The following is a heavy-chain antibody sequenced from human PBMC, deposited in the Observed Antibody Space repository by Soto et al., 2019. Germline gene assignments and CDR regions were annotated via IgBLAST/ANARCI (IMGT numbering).Heavy chain of an antibody. CDR3: VTVRRLKSVDI. D-gene: IGHD2-2*01. CDR2: IKSKTDGGTT. Sequence: EVQLVESGGGLVKPGGSLRLSCAASGFTFSNAWMNWVRQAPGKGLEWVGHIKSKTDGGTTDYAAPVKGRFTISRDDSKNTLYLQMNSLKTEDTAVYYCVTVRRLKSVDIWGQGTLVTVSS. J-gene: IGHJ4*02. CDR1: GFTFSNAW. V-gene: IGHV3-15*07.